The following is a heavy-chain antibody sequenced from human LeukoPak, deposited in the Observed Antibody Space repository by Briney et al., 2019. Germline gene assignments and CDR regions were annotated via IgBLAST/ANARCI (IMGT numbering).Heavy chain of an antibody. J-gene: IGHJ3*01. D-gene: IGHD2-15*01. Sequence: PGGSLRLSCAASGFNFNDYEMNWVRQAPGKGLEWIAYINSGSNSIYYADSVRGRVTTSRHSASQSVHLQMNSLRVEDTGVYFCAREDNAFELWGQGTVVTVSS. CDR1: GFNFNDYE. CDR2: INSGSNSI. CDR3: AREDNAFEL. V-gene: IGHV3-48*03.